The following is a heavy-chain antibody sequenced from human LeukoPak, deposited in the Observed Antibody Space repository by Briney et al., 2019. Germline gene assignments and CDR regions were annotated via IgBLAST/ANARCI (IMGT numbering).Heavy chain of an antibody. CDR1: GFTFSDST. D-gene: IGHD3-10*01. V-gene: IGHV3-73*01. CDR2: IRRKAHDYAT. CDR3: TSEGTR. J-gene: IGHJ4*02. Sequence: GGSLRLSCAAPGFTFSDSTMHWVRQASGKGLDWVGRIRRKAHDYATAYATSVQGRFTISRDDSKNRAFLQMNSLKPEDTAVYYCTSEGTRWGQGTLVTVSS.